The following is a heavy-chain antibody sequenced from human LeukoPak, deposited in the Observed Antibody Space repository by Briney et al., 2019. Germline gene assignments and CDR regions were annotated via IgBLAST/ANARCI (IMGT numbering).Heavy chain of an antibody. D-gene: IGHD5/OR15-5a*01. J-gene: IGHJ4*02. CDR1: GFTFSSYG. V-gene: IGHV3-33*01. Sequence: PGGSLRLSCAASGFTFSSYGMHWVRQAPGKGLEWVAVIWYDGNNKYYADSVKGRFTISRDNSKNTLFLQMDSLRAEDTAVYYCARDRSTTHFDYWGQGTLVTLSS. CDR2: IWYDGNNK. CDR3: ARDRSTTHFDY.